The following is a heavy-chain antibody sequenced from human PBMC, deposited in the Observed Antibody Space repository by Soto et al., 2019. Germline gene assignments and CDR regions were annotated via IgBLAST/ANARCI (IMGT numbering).Heavy chain of an antibody. CDR3: ARGTVRYFDVGNYHYYGMDI. CDR1: GGPINSANW. V-gene: IGHV4-4*02. Sequence: SETLSLTCAVSGGPINSANWWNWVRQAPGKGLEWIGEIYHSGTTNYNPSLKSRVTISVGKSKNQFSLNLTSVTAADTAVYYCARGTVRYFDVGNYHYYGMDIWGQGTTVTVSS. CDR2: IYHSGTT. D-gene: IGHD3-9*01. J-gene: IGHJ6*02.